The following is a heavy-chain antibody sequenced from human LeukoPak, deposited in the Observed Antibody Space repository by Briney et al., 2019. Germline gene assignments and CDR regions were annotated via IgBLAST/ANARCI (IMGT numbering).Heavy chain of an antibody. J-gene: IGHJ4*02. D-gene: IGHD1-20*01. Sequence: PGGSLRLSCAASGFTFSTYGMHWVRQAPAQGLEWVAVILYDGNNKNYADSVKGRFTISRDSSKNTLYLQMSSLGAEDTAVYYCATELIRHNGNGGDYWGPGTLVTVSS. CDR2: ILYDGNNK. CDR1: GFTFSTYG. V-gene: IGHV3-30*03. CDR3: ATELIRHNGNGGDY.